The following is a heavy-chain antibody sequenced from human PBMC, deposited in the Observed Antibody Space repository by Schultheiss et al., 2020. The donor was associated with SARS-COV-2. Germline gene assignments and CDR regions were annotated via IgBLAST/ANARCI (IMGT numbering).Heavy chain of an antibody. Sequence: GGSLRLSCAASGFTFSSYAMSWVRQAPGKGLGWVSAISGSGGSTYYADSVKGRFTISRDNSKNTLYLQMNSLRAEDTAVYYCAKIAAAGYYYGMDVWGQGTTVTVSS. D-gene: IGHD6-13*01. CDR1: GFTFSSYA. CDR3: AKIAAAGYYYGMDV. J-gene: IGHJ6*02. CDR2: ISGSGGST. V-gene: IGHV3-23*01.